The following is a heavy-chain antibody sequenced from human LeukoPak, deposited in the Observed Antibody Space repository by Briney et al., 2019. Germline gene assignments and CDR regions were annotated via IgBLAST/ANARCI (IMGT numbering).Heavy chain of an antibody. CDR3: ARAGIIYAVDY. CDR2: MNTNRRHT. J-gene: IGHJ4*02. Sequence: SVKPSCNASGYSFTSHDINWVRQATGHGLEWMGWMNTNRRHTGHAQTIQGRVTMNTDPSTKPTYRERGCLRTADTAVTYCARAGIIYAVDYWGQETLVTVSS. CDR1: GYSFTSHD. V-gene: IGHV1-8*01. D-gene: IGHD2-2*02.